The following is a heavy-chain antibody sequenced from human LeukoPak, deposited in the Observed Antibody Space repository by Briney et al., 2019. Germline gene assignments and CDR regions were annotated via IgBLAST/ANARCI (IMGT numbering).Heavy chain of an antibody. J-gene: IGHJ4*02. CDR2: INHSGST. V-gene: IGHV4-34*01. CDR3: ARRTTVTIPFGY. Sequence: KPSETLSLTCAVYGGSFSGYYWSWIRQPPGKGLEWIGEINHSGSTNYNPSLKSRVTISVDKSKNQFSLELSSVTAADTAVYYCARRTTVTIPFGYWGQGTLVTVSS. CDR1: GGSFSGYY. D-gene: IGHD4-11*01.